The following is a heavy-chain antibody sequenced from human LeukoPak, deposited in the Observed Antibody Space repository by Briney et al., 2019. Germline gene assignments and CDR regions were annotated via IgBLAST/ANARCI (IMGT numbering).Heavy chain of an antibody. Sequence: YPSETLSLTCAVYGGSFSGYYWSWIRQPPGKGLEWIGEINHSGSTNYNPSLKSRVTISVDTSKNQFSLKLSSVTAADTAVYYCARGGIVGARRSFDYWGQGTLVTVSS. CDR3: ARGGIVGARRSFDY. CDR2: INHSGST. D-gene: IGHD1-26*01. J-gene: IGHJ4*02. V-gene: IGHV4-34*01. CDR1: GGSFSGYY.